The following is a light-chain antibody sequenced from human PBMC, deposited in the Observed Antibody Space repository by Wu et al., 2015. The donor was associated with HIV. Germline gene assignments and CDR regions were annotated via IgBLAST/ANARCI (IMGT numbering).Light chain of an antibody. V-gene: IGKV3-15*01. CDR1: QSVNSN. J-gene: IGKJ1*01. CDR3: QQYNTYRWT. CDR2: GAS. Sequence: EIVLTQSPVTLSVSPGERATLSCRASQSVNSNLAWYQQKPGQAPGLLIYGASTRATGIPARFSGSVSGTEFTLTINSLQSEDFAIYYCQQYNTYRWTSGQGTKVEIK.